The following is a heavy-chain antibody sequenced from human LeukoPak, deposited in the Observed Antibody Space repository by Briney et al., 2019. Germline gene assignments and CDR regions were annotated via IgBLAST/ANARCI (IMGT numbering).Heavy chain of an antibody. V-gene: IGHV4-59*01. D-gene: IGHD3-16*02. CDR1: GGSISSYY. Sequence: KPSETLSLTCTVSGGSISSYYWSWIRQPPGKGLEWIGYIYYSGSTNYNPSPKSRVTISVDTSKNQFSLKLSSVTAADTAVYYCARGSMITFGGVIVPFDYWGQGTLVTVSS. J-gene: IGHJ4*02. CDR3: ARGSMITFGGVIVPFDY. CDR2: IYYSGST.